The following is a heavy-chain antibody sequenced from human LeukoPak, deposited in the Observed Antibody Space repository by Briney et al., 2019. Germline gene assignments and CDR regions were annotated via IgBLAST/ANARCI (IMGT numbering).Heavy chain of an antibody. CDR3: ARGGSMVRGVIPRDY. J-gene: IGHJ4*02. CDR1: GGSFSGYY. CDR2: INHSGST. V-gene: IGHV4-34*01. D-gene: IGHD3-10*01. Sequence: SETLSLTCAVYGGSFSGYYWSWIRQPPGKGLEWIGEINHSGSTNHNPSLKSRVTISVDTSKNQFSLKLSSVTAADTAVYFCARGGSMVRGVIPRDYWGQGTLVTVSS.